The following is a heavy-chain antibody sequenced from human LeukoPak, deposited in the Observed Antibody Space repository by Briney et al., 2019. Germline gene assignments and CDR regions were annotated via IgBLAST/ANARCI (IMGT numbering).Heavy chain of an antibody. V-gene: IGHV3-74*03. CDR2: INTDGSST. J-gene: IGHJ4*02. CDR3: NYCSGGSCYAY. D-gene: IGHD2-15*01. CDR1: GFTFSGYW. Sequence: GGSLRLSCAASGFTFSGYWMHWVRQAPGRGLVWVSRINTDGSSTTYADSVKGRFTISRDNAKNTLYLQMNSLRAEDTAMYYCNYCSGGSCYAYWGQGTLVTVSS.